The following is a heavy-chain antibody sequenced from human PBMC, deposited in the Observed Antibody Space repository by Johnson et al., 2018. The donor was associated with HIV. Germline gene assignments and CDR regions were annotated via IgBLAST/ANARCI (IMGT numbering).Heavy chain of an antibody. Sequence: QVQLVESGGGAVQPGRSLRLSCAASGFTFSQFAMHWVRQAPGKGLEWVAIISYDGTKKYYADSVRGRFIISRDNSKNTLYLQMNSLRAEDTALYYCARVREMGELLLSDGSDSWGQGTMVTLSS. J-gene: IGHJ3*02. CDR1: GFTFSQFA. CDR3: ARVREMGELLLSDGSDS. CDR2: ISYDGTKK. V-gene: IGHV3-30*04. D-gene: IGHD1-26*01.